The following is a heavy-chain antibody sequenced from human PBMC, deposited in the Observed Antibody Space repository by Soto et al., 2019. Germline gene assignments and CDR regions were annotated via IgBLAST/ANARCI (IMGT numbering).Heavy chain of an antibody. V-gene: IGHV2-5*02. Sequence: YGPTLVNPTQTLTLTCTFSGFSLSTSGEAVGWIRQPPGKALEWLALIYLDGDKRYSPSLKSRLTITRDTSKNQVVLTMTKMDPVDTATYHCAHREYSAARYDGFDPWGQ. CDR3: AHREYSAARYDGFDP. CDR2: IYLDGDK. CDR1: GFSLSTSGEA. J-gene: IGHJ5*02. D-gene: IGHD2-2*01.